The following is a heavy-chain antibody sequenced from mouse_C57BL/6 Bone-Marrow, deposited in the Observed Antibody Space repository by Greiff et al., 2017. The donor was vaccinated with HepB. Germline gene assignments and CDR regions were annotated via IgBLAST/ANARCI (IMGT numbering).Heavy chain of an antibody. CDR3: ARERGFYYAMDY. V-gene: IGHV1-80*01. CDR1: GYAFSSYW. Sequence: VQLQQSGAELVKPGASVKISCKASGYAFSSYWMNWVKQRPGQGLEWIGVINPGSGGTNYNEKFKGKATLTADKSSSTAYMQLSSLTSEDSAVYCWARERGFYYAMDYWGQGTSVTVSS. J-gene: IGHJ4*01. CDR2: INPGSGGT.